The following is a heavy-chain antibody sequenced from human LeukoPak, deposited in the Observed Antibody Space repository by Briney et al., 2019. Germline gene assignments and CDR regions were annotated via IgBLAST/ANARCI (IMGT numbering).Heavy chain of an antibody. V-gene: IGHV4-34*01. Sequence: ASETLSLTCGVYGGSFSGYYWSWIRQPPGKGLEWIGEINHSGSTNYNSSLKSRVTISVDRSKNQFSLKLSSVTAADTAVYYCARGYCSSTSCPRGDNWFDPWGQGTLVTVSS. D-gene: IGHD2-2*01. J-gene: IGHJ5*02. CDR3: ARGYCSSTSCPRGDNWFDP. CDR1: GGSFSGYY. CDR2: INHSGST.